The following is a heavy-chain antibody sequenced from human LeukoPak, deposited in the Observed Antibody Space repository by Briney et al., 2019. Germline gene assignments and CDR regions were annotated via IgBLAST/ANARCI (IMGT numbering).Heavy chain of an antibody. V-gene: IGHV3-23*01. CDR1: GFDFSAYG. J-gene: IGHJ3*02. CDR3: AKDPNGDYIGTFDI. CDR2: ITGSGGST. Sequence: GGSLRLSCAASGFDFSAYGMNWVRQAPGKGLEWVSSITGSGGSTQYADSVQGRFTISRDNSKNTLYLQMNSLRAEDTAVYYCAKDPNGDYIGTFDIWGQGTMVTVSS. D-gene: IGHD4-17*01.